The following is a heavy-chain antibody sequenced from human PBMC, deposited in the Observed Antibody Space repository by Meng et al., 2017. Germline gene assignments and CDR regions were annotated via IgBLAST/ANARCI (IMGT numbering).Heavy chain of an antibody. J-gene: IGHJ4*02. Sequence: QVSRVESGGGVVQPGRSLRLSRAASGFTFSSYAMHWVRQAPGKGLGWVSVIYSGGSTYYADSVKGRFASSRDNSKNTLYLQMNSLRAEDTAVYFCARDSSSGWYHNYWGQGTLVTVSS. CDR3: ARDSSSGWYHNY. CDR2: IYSGGST. V-gene: IGHV3-NL1*01. CDR1: GFTFSSYA. D-gene: IGHD6-19*01.